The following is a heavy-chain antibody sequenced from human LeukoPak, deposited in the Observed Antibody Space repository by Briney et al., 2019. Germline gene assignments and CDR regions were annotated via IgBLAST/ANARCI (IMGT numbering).Heavy chain of an antibody. J-gene: IGHJ4*02. Sequence: GPSVKVSCKASGYTFTGYYMHWVRQAPGQGLEWMGWINPNSGGTNYAQKFRGRVTMTRDTSISTAYMELSRLRSDDTAVYYCAREQLWQLGVFDYWGQGTLVTVSS. V-gene: IGHV1-2*02. CDR1: GYTFTGYY. D-gene: IGHD5-18*01. CDR2: INPNSGGT. CDR3: AREQLWQLGVFDY.